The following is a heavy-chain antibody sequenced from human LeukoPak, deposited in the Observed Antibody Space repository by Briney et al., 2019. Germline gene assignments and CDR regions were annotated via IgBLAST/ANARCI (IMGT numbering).Heavy chain of an antibody. V-gene: IGHV3-33*01. CDR1: GFTFSSYG. CDR3: ARESYDSSGYYTY. J-gene: IGHJ4*02. CDR2: IWYDGSNK. Sequence: AGGSLRLSCAASGFTFSSYGMHWVRQAPGKGLEWVAVIWYDGSNKYYADSVKGRFTISRDNSKNTLYLQMNSLRAEDTAVYYCARESYDSSGYYTYWGQGTLVTVSS. D-gene: IGHD3-22*01.